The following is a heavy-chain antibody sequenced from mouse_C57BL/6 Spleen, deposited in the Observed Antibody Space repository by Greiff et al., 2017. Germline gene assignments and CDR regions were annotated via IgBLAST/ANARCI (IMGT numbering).Heavy chain of an antibody. CDR3: ANMELGRWYFDV. CDR2: IDPSDSYT. V-gene: IGHV1-69*01. CDR1: GYTFTSYW. D-gene: IGHD4-1*01. J-gene: IGHJ1*03. Sequence: QVQLQQPGAELVMPGASVKLSCKASGYTFTSYWMHWVKQRPGQGLEWIGEIDPSDSYTNYNQKFKGKSTLTVDKSSSTAYMQLSSLTSEDSAVYYCANMELGRWYFDVWGTGTTVTVSS.